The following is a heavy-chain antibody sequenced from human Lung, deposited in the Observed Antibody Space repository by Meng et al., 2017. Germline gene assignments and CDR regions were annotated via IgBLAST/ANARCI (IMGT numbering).Heavy chain of an antibody. V-gene: IGHV3-15*01. CDR2: IKSKTDGETT. J-gene: IGHJ4*02. CDR3: QWLSTHPPDC. CDR1: GFTFSNAW. D-gene: IGHD3-22*01. Sequence: EGRLVGAGGGLVEPGGSLRLSCATSGFTFSNAWMSWVRQTPGKGLEWLGRIKSKTDGETTDYAAPVKGRFSISRDDAKNTLYLQMNSLKTEDTAVYYCQWLSTHPPDCWGQGTLVTVSS.